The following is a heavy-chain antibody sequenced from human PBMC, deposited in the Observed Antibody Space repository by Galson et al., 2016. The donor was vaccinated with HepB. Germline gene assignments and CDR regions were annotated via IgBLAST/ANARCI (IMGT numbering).Heavy chain of an antibody. CDR2: IKVSGSDT. D-gene: IGHD2-21*01. Sequence: SLRLSCAASEFSLSSYTMNWVRQAPGKGLEWVSGIKVSGSDTYYADSVKGRFIVSRDNSKNTVYLQMNSVTAEDTAVYYCANGRTSMTRYWGQGTLVTVSS. J-gene: IGHJ4*02. V-gene: IGHV3-23*01. CDR3: ANGRTSMTRY. CDR1: EFSLSSYT.